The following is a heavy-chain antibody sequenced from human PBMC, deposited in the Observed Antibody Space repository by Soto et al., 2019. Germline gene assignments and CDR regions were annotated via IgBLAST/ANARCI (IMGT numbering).Heavy chain of an antibody. CDR1: GGTFSSYA. V-gene: IGHV1-69*01. Sequence: QVQLVQSGAEVKKPGSSVKVSCKASGGTFSSYAISWVRQAPGQGLEWMGGIIPIFGTANYAQKFQGRVTRTADDATSTADMELSSRRSEDTAVYYGASRTPADSSSWQHDAFDIWGQGTMVTVSS. CDR2: IIPIFGTA. J-gene: IGHJ3*02. CDR3: ASRTPADSSSWQHDAFDI. D-gene: IGHD6-13*01.